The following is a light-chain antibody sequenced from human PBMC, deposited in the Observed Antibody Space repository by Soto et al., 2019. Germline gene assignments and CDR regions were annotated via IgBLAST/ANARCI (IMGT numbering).Light chain of an antibody. Sequence: QSALTQPRSVSGSPGQPVTISCTGTSSDVGGYNYVSWYQHFPGEAPKLIICDVSDRPSGIPNRFSGSKSGTTASLTISGLQADDEAEYYCCSFAGNYTWVFGGGTKLTVL. CDR3: CSFAGNYTWV. J-gene: IGLJ3*02. CDR2: DVS. CDR1: SSDVGGYNY. V-gene: IGLV2-11*01.